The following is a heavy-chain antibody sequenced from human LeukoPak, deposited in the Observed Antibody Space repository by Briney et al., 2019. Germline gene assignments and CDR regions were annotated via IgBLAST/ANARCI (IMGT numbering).Heavy chain of an antibody. J-gene: IGHJ4*02. Sequence: SETLSLTCTVSGGSFSSTTYYWGWIRQPPGKGLEWIGSVYYSGSTYYNQSLKSRVTIFVDTSKNPFSLKLTSVTAADTAVYYCARQYYDSSGYYPWYFDYWGQGTLVTVSS. V-gene: IGHV4-39*01. CDR1: GGSFSSTTYY. D-gene: IGHD3-22*01. CDR3: ARQYYDSSGYYPWYFDY. CDR2: VYYSGST.